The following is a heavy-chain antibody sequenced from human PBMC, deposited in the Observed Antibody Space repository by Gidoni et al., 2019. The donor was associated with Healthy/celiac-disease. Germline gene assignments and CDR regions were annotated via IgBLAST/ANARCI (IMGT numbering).Heavy chain of an antibody. CDR2: IYPGDSDT. V-gene: IGHV5-51*01. J-gene: IGHJ5*02. CDR1: GYSFTSYW. CDR3: ARVVPQLGDWFDP. Sequence: EVQLVQSAAEVTKHGESLKISCTGSGYSFTSYWIGWVRQMPGKGLEWMGIIYPGDSDTRYSPSFQGQVTISADKSISTAYLQWSSLKASDTAMYYCARVVPQLGDWFDPWGQGTLVTVSS. D-gene: IGHD3-16*01.